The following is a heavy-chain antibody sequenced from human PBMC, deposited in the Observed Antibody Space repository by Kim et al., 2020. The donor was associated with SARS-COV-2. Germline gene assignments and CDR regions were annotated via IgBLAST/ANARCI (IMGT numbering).Heavy chain of an antibody. Sequence: GSTYYADSVKGRFTISRDNSKNTLYLQMNSLRAEDTAVYYCARGYYGMDVWGQGTTVTVSS. V-gene: IGHV3-66*01. J-gene: IGHJ6*02. CDR3: ARGYYGMDV. CDR2: GST.